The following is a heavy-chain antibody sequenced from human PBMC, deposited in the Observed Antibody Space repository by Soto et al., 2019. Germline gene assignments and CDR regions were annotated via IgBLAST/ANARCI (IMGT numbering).Heavy chain of an antibody. D-gene: IGHD3-10*01. Sequence: SETLSLTCAVSGGSISSGGYSWSWIRQPPGKGLEWIGYIYHSGSTYYNPSLKSRLTISADTSKNQFSLKLSSVTATDTAVYYCAREVKSYYGSGSYYPRDTMVTPWGQRTLVTVSS. CDR2: IYHSGST. CDR3: AREVKSYYGSGSYYPRDTMVTP. V-gene: IGHV4-30-2*05. CDR1: GGSISSGGYS. J-gene: IGHJ5*02.